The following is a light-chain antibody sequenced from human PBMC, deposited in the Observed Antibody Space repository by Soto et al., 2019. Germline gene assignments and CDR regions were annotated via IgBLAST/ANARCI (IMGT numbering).Light chain of an antibody. Sequence: QSALTQPASVSGSPGQSIPISCTRTSSDVGGYNYVSWYQQHPGKAPKLMIYDVRNRPSGVSNRFSGSKSVNTASLTISGLQAEDEADYYCSSYTTVSTYVFGTGTKVTVL. CDR2: DVR. V-gene: IGLV2-14*01. J-gene: IGLJ1*01. CDR1: SSDVGGYNY. CDR3: SSYTTVSTYV.